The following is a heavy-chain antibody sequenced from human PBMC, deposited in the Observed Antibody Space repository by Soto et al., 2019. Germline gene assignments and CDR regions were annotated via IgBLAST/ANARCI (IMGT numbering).Heavy chain of an antibody. J-gene: IGHJ4*02. CDR1: GYTFASYA. V-gene: IGHV1-18*01. CDR2: ISAYNGNT. Sequence: QVQLVQSGAEVKKPGASVKVSCKASGYTFASYAISWMRQAPGQGLEWMGWISAYNGNTNYAQKLQGRVTMTTDTSTSTADMELRSLRSDDTSVYYCARDPPPPDYWGQGTLVTVSS. CDR3: ARDPPPPDY.